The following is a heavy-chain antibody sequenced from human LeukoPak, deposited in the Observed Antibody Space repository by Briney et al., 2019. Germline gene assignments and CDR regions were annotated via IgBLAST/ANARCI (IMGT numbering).Heavy chain of an antibody. J-gene: IGHJ4*02. Sequence: GGSLRLSCAASGFTFSSHVINWVRQAPGKGLEWVSSISSSSSYIYYADSVKGRFTISRDNAKNSLYLQMNSLRAEDTAVYYCAREADYCTNGVCYYSFDYWGRGTLVTVSS. CDR2: ISSSSSYI. CDR3: AREADYCTNGVCYYSFDY. D-gene: IGHD2-8*01. V-gene: IGHV3-21*01. CDR1: GFTFSSHV.